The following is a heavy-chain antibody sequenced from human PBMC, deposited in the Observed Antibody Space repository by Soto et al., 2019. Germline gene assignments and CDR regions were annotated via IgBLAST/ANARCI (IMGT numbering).Heavy chain of an antibody. CDR3: ARVQCTGGSCFSSYYYYYGMDV. D-gene: IGHD2-15*01. CDR2: ISGSGGST. J-gene: IGHJ6*02. V-gene: IGHV3-23*01. Sequence: EVQLLESGGGLVQPGGSLRLSCAASGFTFTSYAMIWVRQAPGKGLEWVSAISGSGGSTYYADSEKGRFTISRDNSKNTVYLQMNSLRAEDTAVYYCARVQCTGGSCFSSYYYYYGMDVWGQGTTVTVSS. CDR1: GFTFTSYA.